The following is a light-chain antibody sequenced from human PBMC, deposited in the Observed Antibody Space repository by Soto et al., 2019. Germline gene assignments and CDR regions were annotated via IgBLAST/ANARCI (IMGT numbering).Light chain of an antibody. CDR2: GAS. V-gene: IGKV3-20*01. CDR3: QQYDTFPRT. Sequence: EIVLTQSPGTLSLFPGDRATLSCRASQSLSSTFLAWYQQKPGQAPRLLIYGASRRATDIPDRFSGSGSGTDFALTITSLEPADFAVYFCQQYDTFPRTFGQGTKVEIQ. CDR1: QSLSSTF. J-gene: IGKJ1*01.